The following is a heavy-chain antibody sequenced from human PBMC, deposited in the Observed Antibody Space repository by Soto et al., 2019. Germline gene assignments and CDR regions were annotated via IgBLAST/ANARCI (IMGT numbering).Heavy chain of an antibody. D-gene: IGHD4-17*01. J-gene: IGHJ5*02. Sequence: QVQLVQSGAEVKKPGSSVKVSCKASGGTFSSYAISWVRQAPGQGLEWMGGIIPIFGTANYAQKFQGRVTITADESTSTAYMELSSLRSEDTAVYYCARAHPTVVTPKPPCNWFDPWGQGTLVTVSS. CDR1: GGTFSSYA. CDR3: ARAHPTVVTPKPPCNWFDP. CDR2: IIPIFGTA. V-gene: IGHV1-69*01.